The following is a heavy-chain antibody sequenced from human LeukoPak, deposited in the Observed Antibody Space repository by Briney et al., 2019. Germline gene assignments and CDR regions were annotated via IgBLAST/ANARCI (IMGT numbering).Heavy chain of an antibody. J-gene: IGHJ2*01. CDR1: GFTFSSYA. Sequence: GGSLRLSCAASGFTFSSYAMSWVRQAPGKGLEWVSAISGSGGSTYYADSVKGRFTISRDNSKHTLYLQMNSLRAEDTAVYYCAKGPQSWPDWYFDLWGRGTLVTVSS. CDR2: ISGSGGST. V-gene: IGHV3-23*01. CDR3: AKGPQSWPDWYFDL.